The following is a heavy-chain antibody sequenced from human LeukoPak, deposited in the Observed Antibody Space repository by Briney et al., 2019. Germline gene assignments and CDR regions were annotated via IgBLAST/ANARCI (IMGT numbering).Heavy chain of an antibody. D-gene: IGHD2-15*01. CDR3: ARAFGCYPGICGFDI. V-gene: IGHV4-59*01. Sequence: SETLSLTCTVSGGSISSYYWNWIRQPPGKGLERIGYIYYTGSTNYNPSLKSRVTMSVDTSKNQFSLNLRSVTAADTAMYYCARAFGCYPGICGFDIWGQGTMVTVSS. J-gene: IGHJ3*02. CDR2: IYYTGST. CDR1: GGSISSYY.